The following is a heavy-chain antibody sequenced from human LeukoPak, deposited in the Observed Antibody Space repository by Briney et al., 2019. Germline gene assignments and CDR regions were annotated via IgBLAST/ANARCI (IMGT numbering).Heavy chain of an antibody. CDR1: GFTFSSYA. D-gene: IGHD4-17*01. Sequence: PRGSLRLSCAASGFTFSSYAMSWVRQAPGKGLEWVSAISGSGGSTYYADSVKGRFTISRDNSKNTLYLQMNSLRAEDTAVYYCAKDLTVTTLHYYYGMDVWGQGTTVTVSS. CDR3: AKDLTVTTLHYYYGMDV. V-gene: IGHV3-23*01. J-gene: IGHJ6*02. CDR2: ISGSGGST.